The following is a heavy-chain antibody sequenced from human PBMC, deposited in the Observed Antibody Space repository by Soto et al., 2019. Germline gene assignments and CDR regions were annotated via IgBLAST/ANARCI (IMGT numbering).Heavy chain of an antibody. Sequence: TSDPLSLTCTVSGGSISSYYWSWIRQPPGKGLEWIGYIYYSGSTNYNPSLKSRVTISVDTSKNQFSLKLSSVTAADTAVYYCARDQRYNWFDPWGQGTLVTVSS. CDR3: ARDQRYNWFDP. J-gene: IGHJ5*02. D-gene: IGHD6-25*01. CDR2: IYYSGST. V-gene: IGHV4-59*01. CDR1: GGSISSYY.